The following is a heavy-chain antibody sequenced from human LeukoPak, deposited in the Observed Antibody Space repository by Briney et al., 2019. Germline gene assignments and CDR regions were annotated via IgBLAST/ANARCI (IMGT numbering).Heavy chain of an antibody. CDR1: GGSISSGGYS. Sequence: SETLSLTCAVSGGSISSGGYSWSWIRQPPGKSLEWIGYIYHSGSTYYNPSLKSRVTISIDRSKNQFSPRLSSVTAADTAVYYCASVGSGDAFDIWGQGTMVTVSS. J-gene: IGHJ3*02. CDR3: ASVGSGDAFDI. V-gene: IGHV4-30-2*01. CDR2: IYHSGST. D-gene: IGHD3-16*01.